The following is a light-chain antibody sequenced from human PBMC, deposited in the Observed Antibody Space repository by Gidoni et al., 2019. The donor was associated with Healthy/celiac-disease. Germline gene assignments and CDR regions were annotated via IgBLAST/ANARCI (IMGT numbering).Light chain of an antibody. V-gene: IGKV1-5*03. Sequence: DLQMTQSPSTRSASGGDRATITCRASQSISSWLAWYQQKPGNAPKLLIYKASCFESGVPSRFSCSGSGTEFTLTISSLQPDDFATYYCQQYNSYPWTFGPGTKVEIK. CDR3: QQYNSYPWT. CDR2: KAS. J-gene: IGKJ1*01. CDR1: QSISSW.